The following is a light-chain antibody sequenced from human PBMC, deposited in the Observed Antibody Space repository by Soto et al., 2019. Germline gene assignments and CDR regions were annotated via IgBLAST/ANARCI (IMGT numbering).Light chain of an antibody. V-gene: IGLV2-14*01. CDR1: SSDIGAHDY. Sequence: QSVLTQPASVSGSPGQSITISCTGNSSDIGAHDYVSWYQHHPGTAPKLIIYGMTNRPSGVSGRFSASKSGNTASLTISGLQPEDDAIYYCSAYTASVFGGGTKLTVL. CDR2: GMT. J-gene: IGLJ2*01. CDR3: SAYTASV.